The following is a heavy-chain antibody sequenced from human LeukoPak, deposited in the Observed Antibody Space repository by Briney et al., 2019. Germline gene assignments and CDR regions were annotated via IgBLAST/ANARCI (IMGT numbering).Heavy chain of an antibody. J-gene: IGHJ5*02. D-gene: IGHD1/OR15-1a*01. Sequence: PGRSLRLSCAASGYTFSSYAMHWVRQAPGKGLEWVAVISNDGNSKYFADSVKGRFNISRDNSRNTLSLQMTSLRPEETAVYYCARGQSSIWNRNWFDPWGQGTLVTVSS. CDR1: GYTFSSYA. V-gene: IGHV3-30*01. CDR2: ISNDGNSK. CDR3: ARGQSSIWNRNWFDP.